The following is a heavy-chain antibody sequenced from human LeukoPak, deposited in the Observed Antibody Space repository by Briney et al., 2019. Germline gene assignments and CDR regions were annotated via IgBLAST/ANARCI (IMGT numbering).Heavy chain of an antibody. CDR3: ARADCSSSTCYLRRSWFDP. V-gene: IGHV3-21*01. CDR1: GFTLSNYD. D-gene: IGHD2-2*01. CDR2: ISTSSRYI. Sequence: GGSLRLSCAASGFTLSNYDMNWVRQAPGKGLEWFPSISTSSRYIYYKDSVRGRFTISRDDAKNSLHLEMNSLRAEDTAVYYCARADCSSSTCYLRRSWFDPWGQGTLVTVSS. J-gene: IGHJ5*02.